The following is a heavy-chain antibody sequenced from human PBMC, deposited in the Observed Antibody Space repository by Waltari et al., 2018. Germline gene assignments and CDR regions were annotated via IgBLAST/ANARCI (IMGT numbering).Heavy chain of an antibody. J-gene: IGHJ6*02. CDR2: IANSGT. CDR3: ARSGYRYGWGYYYGMDV. V-gene: IGHV4-31*03. D-gene: IGHD5-18*01. CDR1: GGSISSEGFY. Sequence: QVQLQESGPGLVKSSQTLSLTCSVSGGSISSEGFYWSWIRQHPGKGLEWTGYIANSGTYYNPALKSRVTISRDTSKNQIVLKLSSVTASDTAVYYCARSGYRYGWGYYYGMDVWGQGTTVTVSS.